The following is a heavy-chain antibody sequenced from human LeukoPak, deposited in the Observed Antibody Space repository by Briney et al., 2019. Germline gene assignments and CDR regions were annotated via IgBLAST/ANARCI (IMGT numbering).Heavy chain of an antibody. D-gene: IGHD1-26*01. V-gene: IGHV4-38-2*01. Sequence: PGGSLRLSCAASGFTFSDYYMSWIRQAPGKGLEWIGSIYYSGSTYSNPSHKSRVTISVDTSKNQFSLKLSSVTAADTAVYYCARAGHSGSYLYFDSWGQGTLVTVSS. CDR2: IYYSGST. CDR3: ARAGHSGSYLYFDS. CDR1: GFTFSDYY. J-gene: IGHJ4*02.